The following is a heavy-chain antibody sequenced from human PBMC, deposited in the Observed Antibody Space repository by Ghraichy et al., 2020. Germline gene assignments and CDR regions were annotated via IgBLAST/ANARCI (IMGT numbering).Heavy chain of an antibody. V-gene: IGHV4-39*07. J-gene: IGHJ4*02. CDR3: ARGCRTMIVVGIKDTNLFDY. CDR1: GGSISSSSYY. D-gene: IGHD3-22*01. Sequence: SETLSLTCTVSGGSISSSSYYWGWIRQPPGKGLEWIGSIYYSGSTYYNPSLKSRVTISVDTSKNQFSLKLSSVTAADTAVYYCARGCRTMIVVGIKDTNLFDYWGQGTLVTVSS. CDR2: IYYSGST.